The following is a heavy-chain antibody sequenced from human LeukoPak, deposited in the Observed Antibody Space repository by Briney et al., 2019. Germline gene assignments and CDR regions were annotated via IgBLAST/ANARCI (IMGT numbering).Heavy chain of an antibody. Sequence: ASVRVSCKASGYTFAGYFIHWVRQAPGQGLEWMGHINPSSGDTEYAPKFQGWVTMTRDTSISTAYVEVRRLISDDTAVYYCARDLASTSNWEFDYWGQGTLVIVSS. CDR3: ARDLASTSNWEFDY. CDR2: INPSSGDT. V-gene: IGHV1-2*04. CDR1: GYTFAGYF. J-gene: IGHJ4*02. D-gene: IGHD1-26*01.